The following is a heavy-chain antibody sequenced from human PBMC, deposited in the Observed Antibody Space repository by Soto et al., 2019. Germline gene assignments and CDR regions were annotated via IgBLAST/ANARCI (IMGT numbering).Heavy chain of an antibody. D-gene: IGHD6-19*01. Sequence: QVQLQGSGRGLVKPSQTLSLTCTVSGGSIISGGYYWSWIRQHPGKGLEWIGYIYYSGSTYYNPSLKSRVTISVDTSKNQFSLKLSSVTAADTAVYYCANQQRLDWRWFDPWGQGTLVTVSS. CDR2: IYYSGST. CDR3: ANQQRLDWRWFDP. CDR1: GGSIISGGYY. J-gene: IGHJ5*02. V-gene: IGHV4-31*03.